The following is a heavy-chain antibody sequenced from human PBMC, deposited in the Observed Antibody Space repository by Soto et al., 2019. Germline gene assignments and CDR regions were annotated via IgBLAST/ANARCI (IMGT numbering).Heavy chain of an antibody. D-gene: IGHD3-16*01. CDR1: GFTFSSYW. CDR3: ARWGVSYNYYMDV. CDR2: IKQDGSEK. Sequence: EVQLVESGGGLVQPGGSLRLSGAGSGFTFSSYWMSWVRQAPGKGLEWVANIKQDGSEKYYVDSVKGRFTISRDNAKNSLYLQMNSLRAEDTAVYYCARWGVSYNYYMDVWVKESTVTVSS. J-gene: IGHJ6*03. V-gene: IGHV3-7*01.